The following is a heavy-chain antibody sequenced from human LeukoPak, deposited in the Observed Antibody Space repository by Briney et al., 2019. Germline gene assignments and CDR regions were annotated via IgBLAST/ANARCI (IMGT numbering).Heavy chain of an antibody. V-gene: IGHV3-23*01. D-gene: IGHD2-8*02. CDR2: IFPSGGEI. Sequence: GGSLRLFCAASGFTFSTFAMIWVRQPPGKGLEGVSSIFPSGGEIHYADSVRGRFTISRDNSKTTLSLQMNSLRAEDTDIYYCSTYRQVLVLFESCGQRTLVTVSS. J-gene: IGHJ4*02. CDR3: STYRQVLVLFES. CDR1: GFTFSTFA.